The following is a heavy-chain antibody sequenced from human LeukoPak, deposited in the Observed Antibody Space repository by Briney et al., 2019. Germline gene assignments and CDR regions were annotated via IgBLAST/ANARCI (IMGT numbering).Heavy chain of an antibody. Sequence: GGSLRLSCAASGFTFSSYGMHWVRQAPGKGLEWVAVIWYDGSNKYYADSVKGRLTISRDNSKNTLYLQMNSLRAEDTAVYYCARALYYYDSSGSYYYYYYGMDVWGQGTTVTVSS. D-gene: IGHD3-22*01. CDR1: GFTFSSYG. V-gene: IGHV3-33*01. CDR3: ARALYYYDSSGSYYYYYYGMDV. J-gene: IGHJ6*02. CDR2: IWYDGSNK.